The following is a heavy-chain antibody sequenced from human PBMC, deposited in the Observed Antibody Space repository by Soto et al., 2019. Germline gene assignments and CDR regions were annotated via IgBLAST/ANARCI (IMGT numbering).Heavy chain of an antibody. CDR2: IYYSGST. J-gene: IGHJ4*02. Sequence: SETLSLTCTVSGGSISSSSYYWGWIRQPPGKGLEWIGSIYYSGSTHYNPSLKSRVTISVDTSKNQFSLKLSSVTAADTAVYYCARRTTIRGYFDYWGQGTLVTVSS. CDR1: GGSISSSSYY. V-gene: IGHV4-39*01. D-gene: IGHD3-9*01. CDR3: ARRTTIRGYFDY.